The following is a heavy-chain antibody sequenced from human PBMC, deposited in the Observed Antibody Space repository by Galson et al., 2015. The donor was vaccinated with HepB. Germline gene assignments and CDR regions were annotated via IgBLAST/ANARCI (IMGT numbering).Heavy chain of an antibody. CDR3: ATRYNWNDGSDY. J-gene: IGHJ4*02. CDR2: ISSSSSYI. Sequence: SLRLSCAASGFTFSGYSMNWVRQAPGKGLEWVSSISSSSSYIYYADSVKGRFTISRDNAKNSLYLQMNSLRAVDTAVYYCATRYNWNDGSDYWGQGTLVTVSS. D-gene: IGHD1-1*01. CDR1: GFTFSGYS. V-gene: IGHV3-21*01.